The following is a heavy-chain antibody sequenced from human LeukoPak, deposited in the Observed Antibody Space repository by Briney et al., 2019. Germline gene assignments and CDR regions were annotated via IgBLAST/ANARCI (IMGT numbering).Heavy chain of an antibody. D-gene: IGHD1-26*01. CDR2: IYYSGST. V-gene: IGHV4-31*03. J-gene: IGHJ4*02. CDR3: ARVRQLSSGYFDY. CDR1: GGSISSGGYY. Sequence: SQTLSLTCTVSGGSISSGGYYWSWIRQHPGKGLEWIGYIYYSGSTYYNPSLKSRVTISVDTSKNQFSLKLSSVTAADTAVYYCARVRQLSSGYFDYWGQGTLVTVSS.